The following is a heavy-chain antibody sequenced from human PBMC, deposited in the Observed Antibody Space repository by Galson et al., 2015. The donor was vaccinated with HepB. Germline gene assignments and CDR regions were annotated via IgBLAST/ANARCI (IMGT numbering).Heavy chain of an antibody. J-gene: IGHJ6*02. Sequence: SLRLSCAGSGITFSNYWMSWVRQAPGKGLEWVANIKQDGSGEYYVDSVRGRFTISGDNAKNSLYLQMNSLRAEDTAVYYCVSVGRWVRDWLDGMDGWGQGTTVTVSS. CDR3: VSVGRWVRDWLDGMDG. V-gene: IGHV3-7*03. CDR1: GITFSNYW. CDR2: IKQDGSGE. D-gene: IGHD3-9*01.